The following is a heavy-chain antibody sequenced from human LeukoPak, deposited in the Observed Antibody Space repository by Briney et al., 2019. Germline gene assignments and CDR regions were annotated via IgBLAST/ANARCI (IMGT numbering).Heavy chain of an antibody. J-gene: IGHJ6*04. Sequence: GASVKVSYKASGYTFTSYCIIWVRQAPGQGREGMEWISSYNGNTNYAQNLQGRVTITTDTSTSTAYMELRSLRSDDPAVYYCARDRTVDCSRTSCYVWIGPPGMDVWGKGTTVTVSS. CDR1: GYTFTSYC. D-gene: IGHD2-2*01. CDR3: ARDRTVDCSRTSCYVWIGPPGMDV. V-gene: IGHV1-18*04. CDR2: ISSYNGNT.